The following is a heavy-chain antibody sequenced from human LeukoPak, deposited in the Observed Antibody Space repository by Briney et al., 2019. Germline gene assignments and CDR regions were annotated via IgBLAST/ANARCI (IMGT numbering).Heavy chain of an antibody. CDR3: ARGRGGCSSTSCYAGWFDP. D-gene: IGHD2-2*01. Sequence: SETLSLTCAVYGGSFSGYYWSWIRQPPGKGLEWIGEINHSGSTNYNPSLKSRVNISVDTSKNQFSLKLSSVTAADTAVYYCARGRGGCSSTSCYAGWFDPWGQGTLVTVSS. J-gene: IGHJ5*02. CDR1: GGSFSGYY. CDR2: INHSGST. V-gene: IGHV4-34*01.